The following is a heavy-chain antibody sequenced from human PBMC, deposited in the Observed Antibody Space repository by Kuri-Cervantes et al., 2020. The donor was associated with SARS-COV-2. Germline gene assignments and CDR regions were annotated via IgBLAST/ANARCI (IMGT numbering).Heavy chain of an antibody. V-gene: IGHV2-5*01. CDR1: GFSLSTSGVG. CDR2: IYWNDDK. Sequence: SGPTLVKPTQTLTLTCTFSGFSLSTSGVGVGWIRQPPGKALEWLALIYWNDDKRYSPSLKSRLTITKDTSKNQVVLTMTNMDPVDTATYYCAHSPSSWYKGNWFDPWGQGTLVTVSS. CDR3: AHSPSSWYKGNWFDP. D-gene: IGHD6-13*01. J-gene: IGHJ5*02.